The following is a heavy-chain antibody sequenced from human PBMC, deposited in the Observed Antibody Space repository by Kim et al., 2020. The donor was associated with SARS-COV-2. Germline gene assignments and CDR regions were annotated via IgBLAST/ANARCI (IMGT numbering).Heavy chain of an antibody. Sequence: GRFTIARDNSKNTLYQQMNSLRAEDTAVYYCAKDLRQGLGRRYYYYGMDVWGQGTTVTVSS. D-gene: IGHD6-19*01. CDR3: AKDLRQGLGRRYYYYGMDV. V-gene: IGHV3-30*02. J-gene: IGHJ6*02.